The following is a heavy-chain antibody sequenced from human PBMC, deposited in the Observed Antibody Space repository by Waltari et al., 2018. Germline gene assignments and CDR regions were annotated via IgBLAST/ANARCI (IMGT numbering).Heavy chain of an antibody. CDR3: AIMTHPRLIAAADDAFDI. J-gene: IGHJ3*02. D-gene: IGHD6-13*01. CDR2: ISSRSSTI. V-gene: IGHV3-48*01. CDR1: GFTFSSYS. Sequence: EVQLVESGGGLVQPGGSLRLSCAASGFTFSSYSMNWVRQAPGKGLEWVSYISSRSSTIYYADSVKGRFTISRDNAKNSLYLQMNSLRAEETAVYYCAIMTHPRLIAAADDAFDIWGQGTMVTVSS.